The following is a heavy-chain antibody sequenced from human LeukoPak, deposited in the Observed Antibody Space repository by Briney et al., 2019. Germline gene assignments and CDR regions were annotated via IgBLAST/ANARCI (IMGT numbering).Heavy chain of an antibody. Sequence: ASVKVSCKASGYTFTGYYMHWVRQAPGQGLEWMGWINPNSGGTNYAQKFQGRVTMTRYTSISTAYMELSRLRYDDTAVYYCARGVATTNLPQYYYYMDVWGKGTTVTVSS. CDR2: INPNSGGT. CDR3: ARGVATTNLPQYYYYMDV. V-gene: IGHV1-2*02. CDR1: GYTFTGYY. D-gene: IGHD5-12*01. J-gene: IGHJ6*03.